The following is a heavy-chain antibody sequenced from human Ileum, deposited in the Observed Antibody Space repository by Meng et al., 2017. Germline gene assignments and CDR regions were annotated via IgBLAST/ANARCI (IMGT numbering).Heavy chain of an antibody. D-gene: IGHD3-10*01. Sequence: GESLKISCAASGFTFSNYGMNWVRQAPGKGLEWVSAISGSGGNTYYADSVKGRFTISRDNSKKTLYLQMNSLRAEDTAIYYCAKELRFRGPFDYWGQGTLVTVSS. CDR3: AKELRFRGPFDY. CDR2: ISGSGGNT. CDR1: GFTFSNYG. J-gene: IGHJ4*02. V-gene: IGHV3-23*01.